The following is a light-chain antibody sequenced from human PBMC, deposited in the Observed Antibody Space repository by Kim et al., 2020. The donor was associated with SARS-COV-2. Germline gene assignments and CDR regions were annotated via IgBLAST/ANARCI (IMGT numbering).Light chain of an antibody. Sequence: GERAPLSGRASQSLGSRLAWYEPKPGQAPRPLTYGASTRATGLPARFSGSGSGTELTLTISSLQSEDFAVYYCQQSNNWPPMYTCGKGTNLEI. CDR2: GAS. V-gene: IGKV3D-15*01. CDR3: QQSNNWPPMYT. J-gene: IGKJ2*01. CDR1: QSLGSR.